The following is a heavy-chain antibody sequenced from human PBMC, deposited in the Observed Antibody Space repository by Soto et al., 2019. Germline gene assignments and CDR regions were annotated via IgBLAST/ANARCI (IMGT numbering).Heavy chain of an antibody. V-gene: IGHV3-48*01. D-gene: IGHD2-2*01. J-gene: IGHJ6*02. Sequence: GGSLRLSCAASGFTFSSYSMNWVRQAPGKGLEWVSYISSSSSTIYYADSVKGRFTISRDNAKNSLYLQMNSLRAEDTAVYYCARDYGGAYCSSTSCYSDYYYGMDVWGQGT. CDR2: ISSSSSTI. CDR1: GFTFSSYS. CDR3: ARDYGGAYCSSTSCYSDYYYGMDV.